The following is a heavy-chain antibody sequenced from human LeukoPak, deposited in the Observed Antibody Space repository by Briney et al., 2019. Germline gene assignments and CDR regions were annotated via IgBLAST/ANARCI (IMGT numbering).Heavy chain of an antibody. D-gene: IGHD2-2*01. V-gene: IGHV7-4-1*02. CDR2: INTNTGNP. CDR3: AREGFDVVVPAAINFVDY. Sequence: ASAKVSCKASGYTFTSYAMNWVRQAPGQGLEWMGWINTNTGNPTYAQGFTGRFVFSLDTSVSTAYLQISSLKAEDTAVYYCAREGFDVVVPAAINFVDYWGQGTLVTVSS. J-gene: IGHJ4*02. CDR1: GYTFTSYA.